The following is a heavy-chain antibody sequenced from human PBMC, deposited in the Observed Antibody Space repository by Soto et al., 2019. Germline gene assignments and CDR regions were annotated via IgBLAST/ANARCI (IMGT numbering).Heavy chain of an antibody. CDR1: GYTLTTYA. V-gene: IGHV1-3*01. Sequence: QVQLVQSGAEVKKPGASVKVSCKASGYTLTTYAVHWMLQAPGQRLEWMGWINAGNGNTKYSQNCQVQVTITRDTAAGTTYMELGSLRSGDTDMYFYARELGRWPDYWGQGTLVTVSS. J-gene: IGHJ4*02. CDR2: INAGNGNT. D-gene: IGHD2-15*01. CDR3: ARELGRWPDY.